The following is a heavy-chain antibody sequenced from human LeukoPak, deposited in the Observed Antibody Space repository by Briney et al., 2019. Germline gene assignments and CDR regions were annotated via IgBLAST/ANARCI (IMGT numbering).Heavy chain of an antibody. D-gene: IGHD6-19*01. CDR3: AGATQWLAYDY. CDR1: GFTVSSY. CDR2: IYDGGST. J-gene: IGHJ4*02. V-gene: IGHV3-53*01. Sequence: GGSLRLSCAASGFTVSSYMSWVRQAPGQGLEWVSVIYDGGSTNYADSVKGRFTISRDNTKNTLFLQMNSLRAEDTAVYYCAGATQWLAYDYWGQGALVTVSS.